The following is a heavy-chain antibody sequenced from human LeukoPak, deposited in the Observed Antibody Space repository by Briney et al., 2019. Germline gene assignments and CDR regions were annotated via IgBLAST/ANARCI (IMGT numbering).Heavy chain of an antibody. Sequence: GRSLRLSCAASGFTFSSYGMHWVRQAPGKGLEWLAVISYDGSNKYYADSVKGRFTISRDNSKNTQFLQMNSLRAEDTAVYYCAPDRGLYYYGMDVWGQRTTVTISS. V-gene: IGHV3-30*03. CDR1: GFTFSSYG. J-gene: IGHJ6*02. CDR2: ISYDGSNK. CDR3: APDRGLYYYGMDV. D-gene: IGHD3-10*01.